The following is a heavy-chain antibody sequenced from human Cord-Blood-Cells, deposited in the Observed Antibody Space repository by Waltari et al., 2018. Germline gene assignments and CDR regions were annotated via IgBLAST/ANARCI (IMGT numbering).Heavy chain of an antibody. CDR1: GGPISSSSYY. Sequence: QLQLPESGPGLVKPSETLSLTCTVSGGPISSSSYYWGWIRQPPGKGLEWIGSIYYSGSTYYNPSLKSRVTISVDTSKNQFSLKLSSVTAADTAVYYCARLLGVGDAFDIWGQGTMVTVSS. J-gene: IGHJ3*02. CDR3: ARLLGVGDAFDI. V-gene: IGHV4-39*07. D-gene: IGHD3-3*01. CDR2: IYYSGST.